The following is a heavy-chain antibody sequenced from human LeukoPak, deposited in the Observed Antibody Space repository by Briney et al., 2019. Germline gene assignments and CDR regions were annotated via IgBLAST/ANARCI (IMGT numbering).Heavy chain of an antibody. J-gene: IGHJ4*02. V-gene: IGHV3-64D*06. Sequence: PGGSLRLSCSASRFSLSSYNMHWVRPTPGKGLEFVSGVSSDWGTTDYADSARDRFTISRDNSKSTLYLQMSSLRAEDTAIYYCVRGLYGLGWDYWGPGTLVTVSS. CDR3: VRGLYGLGWDY. D-gene: IGHD3-10*01. CDR1: RFSLSSYN. CDR2: VSSDWGTT.